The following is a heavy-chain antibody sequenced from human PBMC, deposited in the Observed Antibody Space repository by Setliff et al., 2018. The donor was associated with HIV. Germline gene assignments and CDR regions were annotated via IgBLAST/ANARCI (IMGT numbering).Heavy chain of an antibody. CDR3: ARISMATIRHYYFYMDV. CDR2: IYYSGST. Sequence: SETLSLTCTVSGDSISSHYWSWIRQPPGKGLEWIGYIYYSGSTNYNPSLKSRVTISVDTSKNQFSLKLSSVTAADTAVYHCARISMATIRHYYFYMDVWGKGTTVTVSS. V-gene: IGHV4-59*11. J-gene: IGHJ6*03. CDR1: GDSISSHY. D-gene: IGHD5-12*01.